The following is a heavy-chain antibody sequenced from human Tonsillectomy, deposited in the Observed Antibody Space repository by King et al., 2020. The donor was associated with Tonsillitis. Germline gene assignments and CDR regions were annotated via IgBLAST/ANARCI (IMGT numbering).Heavy chain of an antibody. J-gene: IGHJ4*02. Sequence: QLQESGPGLVKPSQTLSLTCTVSGGSISSGSYYWSWIRQPAGKGLEWIGRIYTSGSTNYNPSLKSRVTMSVDTSKNQFSLKLSSVTAADTAVYYCARVCRQHTLDYWGQGTLVTVSS. CDR2: IYTSGST. CDR1: GGSISSGSYY. V-gene: IGHV4-61*02. CDR3: ARVCRQHTLDY. D-gene: IGHD5-18*01.